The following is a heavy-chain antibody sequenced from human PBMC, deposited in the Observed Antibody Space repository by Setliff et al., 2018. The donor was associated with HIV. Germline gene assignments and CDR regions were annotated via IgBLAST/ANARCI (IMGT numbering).Heavy chain of an antibody. D-gene: IGHD3-10*01. J-gene: IGHJ4*02. CDR2: IHTSGTT. Sequence: SETLSLTCTVSGDSSSNDYWTWVRQPPGKGLEWIGNIHTSGTTKYNPSLNSRVTISVDTSKNQFSLKLSSVTAADTAVYYCARESYGSGTYDYWGQGTLVTVSS. CDR1: GDSSSNDY. CDR3: ARESYGSGTYDY. V-gene: IGHV4-4*08.